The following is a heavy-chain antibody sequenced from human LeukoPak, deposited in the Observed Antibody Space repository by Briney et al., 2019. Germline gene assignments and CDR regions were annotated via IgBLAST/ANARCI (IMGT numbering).Heavy chain of an antibody. CDR1: GGSISSSNYY. D-gene: IGHD3-9*01. CDR2: VYYSGST. Sequence: SETLSLTCTVSGGSISSSNYYWGWIRQPPGKGLDWIGSVYYSGSTYYNPSLKSRVTISVDTSKNQFSLKLNSVTAADTAVYYCARRFPHYDILTGPWGQGTLVTVSS. CDR3: ARRFPHYDILTGP. J-gene: IGHJ5*02. V-gene: IGHV4-39*01.